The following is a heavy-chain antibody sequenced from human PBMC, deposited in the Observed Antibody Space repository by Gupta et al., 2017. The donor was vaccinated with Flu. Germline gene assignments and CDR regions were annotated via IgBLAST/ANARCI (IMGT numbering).Heavy chain of an antibody. J-gene: IGHJ4*02. D-gene: IGHD5-18*01. CDR3: ATLYSYGSEVDY. Sequence: GWIRQSPGKGLEWIGTIYYTGSTYYNPSLKSRVTISVDTSMNQFFLTVSSVTAADTATYYCATLYSYGSEVDYWGQGTLVTVSS. CDR2: IYYTGST. V-gene: IGHV4-39*01.